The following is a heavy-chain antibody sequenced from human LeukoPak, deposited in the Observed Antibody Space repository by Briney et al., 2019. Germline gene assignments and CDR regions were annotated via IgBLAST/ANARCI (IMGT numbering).Heavy chain of an antibody. CDR1: GFTFSSYA. D-gene: IGHD3-22*01. CDR3: AKRPQSSGYYYADY. CDR2: ISGSGGST. V-gene: IGHV3-23*01. J-gene: IGHJ4*02. Sequence: GGSLRLSCAASGFTFSSYAMSWVRQAPGKGLEWVSAISGSGGSTYYADSVKGRFSIFRDNSKNTLYLHTDSPRAEDTAVYYCAKRPQSSGYYYADYWGQGTLVTVSS.